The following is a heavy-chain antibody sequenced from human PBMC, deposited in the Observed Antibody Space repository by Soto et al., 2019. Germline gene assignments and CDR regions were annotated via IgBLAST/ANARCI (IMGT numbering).Heavy chain of an antibody. CDR2: TYYRSKWYN. CDR3: ARGHGDWFDP. J-gene: IGHJ5*02. V-gene: IGHV6-1*01. Sequence: QVQLQQSSPGLVKPSQTLSLTCAISGDSVSSDSVAWNWIRQSPSRGLEWLGRTYYRSKWYNDYSVSVKSRISINPDTSKNQFSLQLNSVTPEDTAVYYCARGHGDWFDPWGQGTLVTVSS. D-gene: IGHD4-17*01. CDR1: GDSVSSDSVA.